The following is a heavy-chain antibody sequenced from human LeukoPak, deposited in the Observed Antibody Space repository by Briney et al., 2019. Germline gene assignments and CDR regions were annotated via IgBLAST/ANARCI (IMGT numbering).Heavy chain of an antibody. V-gene: IGHV1-8*01. J-gene: IGHJ4*02. CDR1: GYTFSTYD. Sequence: ALVKVSCKASGYTFSTYDITWVRQATGQGLEWMGWMNPKSGNTGYAQKFQGRVTMTRNTSINTAYMELSSLTSEDTAVYYCARFPVRGIITNPIDYWGQGTLVTVFS. D-gene: IGHD3-10*01. CDR2: MNPKSGNT. CDR3: ARFPVRGIITNPIDY.